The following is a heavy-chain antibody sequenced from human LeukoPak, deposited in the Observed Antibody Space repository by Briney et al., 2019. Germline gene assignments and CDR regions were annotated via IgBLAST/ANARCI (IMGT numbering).Heavy chain of an antibody. CDR2: INPNSGGT. CDR1: GYTFTGYY. D-gene: IGHD6-13*01. Sequence: ASVKVSCKASGYTFTGYYMHWVRQAPGQGLEWMGWINPNSGGTNYAQKFQGRVTMTRDTSISTAYMELSRLRSDDTAVYYCARVGRPASSSWFRHYYMDVWGKGTTVTVSS. V-gene: IGHV1-2*02. CDR3: ARVGRPASSSWFRHYYMDV. J-gene: IGHJ6*03.